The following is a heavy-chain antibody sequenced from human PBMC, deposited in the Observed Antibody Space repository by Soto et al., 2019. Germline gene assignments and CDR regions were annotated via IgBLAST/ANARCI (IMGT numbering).Heavy chain of an antibody. CDR1: GYTFTSYY. Sequence: GASVKVSCKASGYTFTSYYMHWVRQAPGQGLEWMGIINPSGGSTSYAQKFQGRVTMTRDTSTSTVYMELSSLRSEDTAVYYCASGGLGAIFGVVIKNWFDPWGQGTLVTVSS. CDR3: ASGGLGAIFGVVIKNWFDP. V-gene: IGHV1-46*01. J-gene: IGHJ5*02. CDR2: INPSGGST. D-gene: IGHD3-3*01.